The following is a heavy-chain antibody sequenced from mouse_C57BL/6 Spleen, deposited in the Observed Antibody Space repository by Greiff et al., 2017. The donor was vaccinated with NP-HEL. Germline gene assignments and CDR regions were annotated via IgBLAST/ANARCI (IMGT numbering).Heavy chain of an antibody. CDR1: GYTFTSYW. CDR2: INPSNGGT. Sequence: QVQLQQPGTELVKPGASVKLSCKASGYTFTSYWMHWVKQRPGQGLEWIGNINPSNGGTNYNEKFKSKATLTVDKSSSTAYMQRSSLTSEDSAVYYCARSEENFSWFAYWGQGTLVTVSA. CDR3: ARSEENFSWFAY. V-gene: IGHV1-53*01. J-gene: IGHJ3*01.